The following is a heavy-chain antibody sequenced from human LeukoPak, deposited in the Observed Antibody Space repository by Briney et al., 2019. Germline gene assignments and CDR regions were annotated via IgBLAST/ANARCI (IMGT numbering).Heavy chain of an antibody. J-gene: IGHJ4*02. V-gene: IGHV5-51*01. Sequence: GESLKISCKGSGYTFTNYWIGWVRQMPGKGLEWMGIIYPGDSDTRYSPSFQGQVTISADKSISTASLQWSSLRASDTAVYYCARQNGAYGKYYFDSWGQGTLVTVSS. CDR1: GYTFTNYW. CDR2: IYPGDSDT. D-gene: IGHD4-17*01. CDR3: ARQNGAYGKYYFDS.